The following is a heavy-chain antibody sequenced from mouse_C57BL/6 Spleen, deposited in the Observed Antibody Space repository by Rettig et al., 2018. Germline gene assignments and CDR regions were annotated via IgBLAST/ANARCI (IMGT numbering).Heavy chain of an antibody. CDR3: ARKIYYYGSSYRWYFDV. CDR1: EVFPIAY. Sequence: EVFPIAYMSWVRQKPGHGFEWIGGILPSIGRTIYGEKFEDKATLDTDTLSNTAYLELNSLTSEASAIYYCARKIYYYGSSYRWYFDVWGTGTTVTVSS. V-gene: IGHV15-2*01. CDR2: ILPSIGRT. D-gene: IGHD1-1*01. J-gene: IGHJ1*03.